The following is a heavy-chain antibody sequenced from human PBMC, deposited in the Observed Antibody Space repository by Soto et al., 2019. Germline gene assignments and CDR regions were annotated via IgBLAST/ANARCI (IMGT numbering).Heavy chain of an antibody. D-gene: IGHD3-9*01. V-gene: IGHV1-3*01. J-gene: IGHJ6*03. Sequence: ASVKVSCKASGYTFTSYAMHWVRQAPGQRLEWMGWINAGNGNTKYSQKFQGRVTITRETSASTAYMELSSLRSEDTALYFCARDLFRYFSTFYYILSGFYYYYFLAVWGQGTTVTVSS. CDR3: ARDLFRYFSTFYYILSGFYYYYFLAV. CDR1: GYTFTSYA. CDR2: INAGNGNT.